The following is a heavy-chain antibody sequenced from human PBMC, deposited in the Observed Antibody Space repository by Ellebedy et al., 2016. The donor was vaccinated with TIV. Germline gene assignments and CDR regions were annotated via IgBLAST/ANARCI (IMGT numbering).Heavy chain of an antibody. V-gene: IGHV3-48*01. CDR1: GFTFSNYN. CDR3: SRGWSTPDS. J-gene: IGHJ4*02. D-gene: IGHD2-15*01. CDR2: IRSTGSAK. Sequence: PGGSLRLSCVASGFTFSNYNMNWVRQSPGKGLEWVSSIRSTGSAKYYAESVKGRFTISRDNAQDTLFLQMNSLRAEDTAVYFCSRGWSTPDSWGQGTLVIVSS.